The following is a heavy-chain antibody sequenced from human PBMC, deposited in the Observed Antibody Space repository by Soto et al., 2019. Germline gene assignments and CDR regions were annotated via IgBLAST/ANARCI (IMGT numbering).Heavy chain of an antibody. CDR1: GFTFSSYA. J-gene: IGHJ4*02. CDR3: AKSGGYYYDSSGSLDY. V-gene: IGHV3-23*01. Sequence: GGSLRLSCAASGFTFSSYAMSWVRQAPGKGLEWVSAISGSGGSTYYADSVKGRFTISRDNSKNTLYLQMNSLRAEDTAVYYCAKSGGYYYDSSGSLDYWGQGTQVTVSS. CDR2: ISGSGGST. D-gene: IGHD3-22*01.